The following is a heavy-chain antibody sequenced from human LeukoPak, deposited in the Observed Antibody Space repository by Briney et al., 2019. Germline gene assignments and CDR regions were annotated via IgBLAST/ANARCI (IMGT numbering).Heavy chain of an antibody. CDR3: ARVKGIRVDYYFDY. CDR1: GASISSYY. J-gene: IGHJ4*02. CDR2: FYTSGTT. D-gene: IGHD2-2*01. V-gene: IGHV4-4*07. Sequence: SETLSLTCTVSGASISSYYWRWIGPPAGRGWGKMGGFYTSGTTNYNPSLKSRVIMSVDTSKNQFSLKLSSVTAADTAVYYCARVKGIRVDYYFDYWGQGTLVTVSS.